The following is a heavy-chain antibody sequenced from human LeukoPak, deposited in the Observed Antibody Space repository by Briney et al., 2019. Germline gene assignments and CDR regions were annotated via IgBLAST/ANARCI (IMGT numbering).Heavy chain of an antibody. CDR2: IRCDGSNK. CDR1: GFTFSSYG. J-gene: IGHJ4*02. Sequence: GGSLRLSCAASGFTFSSYGMHWVRQAPGKGLEWVAFIRCDGSNKYYADSVKGRFTISRDNSKNTLYLQMNSLRAEDTAVYYCAKDGAYGDCEDYWGQGTLVTVSS. D-gene: IGHD4-17*01. V-gene: IGHV3-30*02. CDR3: AKDGAYGDCEDY.